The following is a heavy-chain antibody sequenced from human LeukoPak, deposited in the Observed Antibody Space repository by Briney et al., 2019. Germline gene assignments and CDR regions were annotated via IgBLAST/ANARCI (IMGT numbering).Heavy chain of an antibody. Sequence: SETLSLTCAVYGGSFSGYYWSWIRQPPGKGLEWIGYIYYSGSTNYNPSLKSRVTISVDTSKNQFSLKLSSVTAADTAVYYCARHADTASDFDIWGQGTMVTVSS. D-gene: IGHD5-18*01. J-gene: IGHJ3*02. CDR3: ARHADTASDFDI. V-gene: IGHV4-59*08. CDR1: GGSFSGYY. CDR2: IYYSGST.